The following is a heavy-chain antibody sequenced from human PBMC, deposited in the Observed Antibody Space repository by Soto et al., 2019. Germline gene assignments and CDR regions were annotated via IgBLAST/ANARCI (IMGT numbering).Heavy chain of an antibody. CDR1: GGSFSGYS. Sequence: QVQLQQWGAGLLKPSETLSLTCAVYGGSFSGYSWTWIRQPPGTGLEWIGEINHSGSTNYNPSRKSRVTISVGTCKNQFALKLTSVTAADTAGYYCARDQITGLFDCWGQGTLVAVSS. CDR3: ARDQITGLFDC. J-gene: IGHJ4*02. CDR2: INHSGST. D-gene: IGHD2-8*02. V-gene: IGHV4-34*01.